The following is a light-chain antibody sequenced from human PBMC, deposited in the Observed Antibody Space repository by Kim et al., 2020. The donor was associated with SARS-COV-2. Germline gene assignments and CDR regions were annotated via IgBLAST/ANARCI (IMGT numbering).Light chain of an antibody. Sequence: SPGERATLSCRASQGVSSCYVAWYQQKPGQAPRLLIDGASSRATGIPDRFSGSESGTDFTLTISRLEPEDVAVYYCQQYNMSPLTFGGGTKVDIK. CDR3: QQYNMSPLT. CDR1: QGVSSCY. CDR2: GAS. V-gene: IGKV3-20*01. J-gene: IGKJ4*01.